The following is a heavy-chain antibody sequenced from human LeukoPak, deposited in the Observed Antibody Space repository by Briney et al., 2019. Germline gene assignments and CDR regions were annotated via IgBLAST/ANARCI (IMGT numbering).Heavy chain of an antibody. J-gene: IGHJ4*02. D-gene: IGHD2-8*02. V-gene: IGHV3-21*01. Sequence: GGSLRLSCAASGFTFRSYSMNWVRQAPGKGLEWVSSIESSGTDTFYADSVKGRFTISRDNTKNSLFLQMNSLRVEDTAVYFCAQFHTGYWGQGTLVTVSS. CDR3: AQFHTGY. CDR2: IESSGTDT. CDR1: GFTFRSYS.